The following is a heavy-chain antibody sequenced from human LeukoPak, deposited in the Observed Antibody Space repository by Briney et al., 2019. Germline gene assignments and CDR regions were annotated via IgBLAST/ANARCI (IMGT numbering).Heavy chain of an antibody. CDR1: GDSVSSKNGA. Sequence: SQTLSLTCAISGDSVSSKNGAWNWIRQSPSRGLEWLGRTYYRSKWYDEYAGSGKGRITISPGTSKNQCSLHVYSVTPEDTAVYYCARDLGTSGWYTFDFWGQGTLVTVSS. D-gene: IGHD6-19*01. J-gene: IGHJ5*01. CDR3: ARDLGTSGWYTFDF. V-gene: IGHV6-1*01. CDR2: TYYRSKWYD.